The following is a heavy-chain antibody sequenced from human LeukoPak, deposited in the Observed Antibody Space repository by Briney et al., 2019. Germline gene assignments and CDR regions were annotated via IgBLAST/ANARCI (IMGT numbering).Heavy chain of an antibody. V-gene: IGHV3-21*01. CDR1: GFTFSSYS. J-gene: IGHJ4*02. CDR3: ARDWAYYCSSTSCYGFGFDY. D-gene: IGHD2-2*01. CDR2: ISSSSSYI. Sequence: GGSLRLSCAASGFTFSSYSMNWVRQAPGKGLEWVSSISSSSSYIYYADSVKGRFTISRDNAKNSLYLQMNSLRAEDTAVYYCARDWAYYCSSTSCYGFGFDYWGQGTLVTVSS.